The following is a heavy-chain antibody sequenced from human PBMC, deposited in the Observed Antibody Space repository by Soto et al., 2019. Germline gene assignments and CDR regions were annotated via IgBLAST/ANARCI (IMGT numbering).Heavy chain of an antibody. D-gene: IGHD2-21*02. V-gene: IGHV4-31*11. CDR2: IYYSGST. CDR1: GGFISSGIYY. Sequence: PSETLSLTCAVSGGFISSGIYYWSWIRQHPGKGLEWIGSIYYSGSTDYNPSLNSRVTISADTSKNQFSLKLSSVSAADTAVYYCARDRRGYYGGDSGYFEYWGQGALVTVSS. J-gene: IGHJ4*02. CDR3: ARDRRGYYGGDSGYFEY.